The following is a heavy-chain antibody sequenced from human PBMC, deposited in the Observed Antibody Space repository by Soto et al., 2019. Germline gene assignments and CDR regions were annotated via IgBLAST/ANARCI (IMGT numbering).Heavy chain of an antibody. V-gene: IGHV6-1*01. D-gene: IGHD1-7*01. J-gene: IGHJ6*03. CDR3: AGTTSHYWYYMDV. CDR1: GDSVSSNSAA. CDR2: TYYRSRWYN. Sequence: SQTLSLTCAISGDSVSSNSAAWNWIRQSPSRGLEWLGRTYYRSRWYNDYAVSVKSRITINPDTSKNQYSLQLTSVTPEDTAVYYCAGTTSHYWYYMDVWGKGTTVTVSS.